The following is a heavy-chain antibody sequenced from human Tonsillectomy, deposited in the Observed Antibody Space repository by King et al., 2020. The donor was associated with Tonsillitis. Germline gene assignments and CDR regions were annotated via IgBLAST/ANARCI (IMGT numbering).Heavy chain of an antibody. V-gene: IGHV3-30*18. CDR1: GFTFSSYG. J-gene: IGHJ4*02. D-gene: IGHD6-13*01. CDR3: AKDCLIAAAGYFDY. Sequence: QLVQSGGGVVQPGRSLRLSCAASGFTFSSYGMHWVRQAPGKGLEWVAVISYDGSNKYYADSVKGRFTISRDNSKNTLYLQMNSLRAEDTAVYYCAKDCLIAAAGYFDYWGQGPLVTVSS. CDR2: ISYDGSNK.